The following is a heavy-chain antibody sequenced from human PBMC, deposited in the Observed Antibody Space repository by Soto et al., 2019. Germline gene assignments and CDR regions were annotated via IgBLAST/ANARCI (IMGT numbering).Heavy chain of an antibody. D-gene: IGHD2-2*01. J-gene: IGHJ4*02. CDR2: ISAGSSLI. Sequence: EVQLVESGGGLGQPGGSLRLSCTASGFTFSTYSMNWVRQAPGKGLEWLSYISAGSSLIYYADSAKGRFTVSRDNAKNSLYLQMNSLRDEDTAVYYCARGAYCSSSSCDTSRFDFWCQGTLVTVSS. V-gene: IGHV3-48*02. CDR1: GFTFSTYS. CDR3: ARGAYCSSSSCDTSRFDF.